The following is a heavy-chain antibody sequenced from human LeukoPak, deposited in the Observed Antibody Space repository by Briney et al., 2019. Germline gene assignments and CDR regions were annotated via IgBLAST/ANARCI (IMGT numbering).Heavy chain of an antibody. CDR1: GYTFTGYY. V-gene: IGHV1-2*02. Sequence: ASVKVSCKASGYTFTGYYIHWVRQAPGQGLEWMGWINPHSGGTNYAQKFQGGVTMTRDTSITTAYMELRSLRSDDTAVYYCARDGPSGYCSSTSCYEVYYMDVWGKGTTVTISS. D-gene: IGHD2-2*01. CDR2: INPHSGGT. CDR3: ARDGPSGYCSSTSCYEVYYMDV. J-gene: IGHJ6*03.